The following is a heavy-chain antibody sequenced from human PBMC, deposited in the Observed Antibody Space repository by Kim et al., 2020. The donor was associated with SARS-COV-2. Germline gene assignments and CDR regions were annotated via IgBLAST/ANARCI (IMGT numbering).Heavy chain of an antibody. CDR2: ISAYNGNT. V-gene: IGHV1-18*04. CDR1: GYTFTSYG. Sequence: ASVKVSCKASGYTFTSYGISWVRQAPGQGLEWMGWISAYNGNTNYAQKLQGRVTMTTDTSTSTAYMELRSLRSDDTAVYYCARAIVVVPYQPTHNWFDPWGQGTLVTVSS. CDR3: ARAIVVVPYQPTHNWFDP. J-gene: IGHJ5*02. D-gene: IGHD3-22*01.